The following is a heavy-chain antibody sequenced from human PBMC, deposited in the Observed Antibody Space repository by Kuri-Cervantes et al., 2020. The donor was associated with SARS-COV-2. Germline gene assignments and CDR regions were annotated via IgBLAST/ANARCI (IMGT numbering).Heavy chain of an antibody. Sequence: GGSLRLSCAASGFTVSSNYMSWVRQAPGKGLEWVSAISGSGGSTYYADSVKGRFTISRDNSKNTLYLQMNSLRAEDTAVYYCAKDPQLGDAFDIWGQGTMVTVSS. CDR2: ISGSGGST. J-gene: IGHJ3*02. CDR3: AKDPQLGDAFDI. D-gene: IGHD6-6*01. V-gene: IGHV3-23*01. CDR1: GFTVSSNY.